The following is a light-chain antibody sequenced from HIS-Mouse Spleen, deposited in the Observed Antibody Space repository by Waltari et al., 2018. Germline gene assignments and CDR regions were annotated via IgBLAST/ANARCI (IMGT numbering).Light chain of an antibody. V-gene: IGLV3-9*01. J-gene: IGLJ3*02. CDR1: NIGSKN. CDR2: RDS. CDR3: QVWDSSTWV. Sequence: SYELTQPLSVSVALGQTARITCGGNNIGSKNGQWYQQQPGQAPALVIYRDSNRPSGIPERFSGSNSGNTATLTISRAQAGDEADYYCQVWDSSTWVFGGGTKLTVL.